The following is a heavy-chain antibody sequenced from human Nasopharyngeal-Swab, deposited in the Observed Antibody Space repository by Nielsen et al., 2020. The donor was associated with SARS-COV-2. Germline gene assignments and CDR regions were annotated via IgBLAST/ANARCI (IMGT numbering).Heavy chain of an antibody. V-gene: IGHV3-11*06. Sequence: GSLKISCAASGFTFSDYYMSWIRQAPGKGLEWVSYISSSSSYTNYADSVKGRFTISRDNAKNSLYLQMNSLRAEDTAVYYCARPRYYYYYMDVWGKGTTVTVSS. CDR2: ISSSSSYT. CDR1: GFTFSDYY. CDR3: ARPRYYYYYMDV. J-gene: IGHJ6*03.